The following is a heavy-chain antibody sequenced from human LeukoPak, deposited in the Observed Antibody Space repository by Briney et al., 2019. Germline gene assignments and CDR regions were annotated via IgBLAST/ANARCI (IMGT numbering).Heavy chain of an antibody. V-gene: IGHV4-59*01. CDR1: DDSITMYY. CDR3: ARGRVSSSTWYSTYYYYFYMDV. CDR2: VDHTGST. J-gene: IGHJ6*03. Sequence: SETLSLTCTVSDDSITMYYWTWIRQPPGKGLEWIGYVDHTGSTKFNPSLNGRVSISRDTTKNLFSLRLRSVTAADTAVYFCARGRVSSSTWYSTYYYYFYMDVWGKGTTVTVSS. D-gene: IGHD1-1*01.